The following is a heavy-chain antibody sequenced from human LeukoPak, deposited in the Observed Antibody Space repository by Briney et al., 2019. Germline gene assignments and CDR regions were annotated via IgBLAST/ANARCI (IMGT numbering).Heavy chain of an antibody. CDR2: ITGNGDST. J-gene: IGHJ4*02. CDR3: VKGPSSGIWSYTDY. V-gene: IGHV3-23*01. CDR1: GFSFSYYA. Sequence: GGSLRLSCAASGFSFSYYARNWVRQAPGKGLEWVSAITGNGDSTYYADSVQGRFTISRDNSKNTLFLQMNSLRAEDTAVYYCVKGPSSGIWSYTDYWGQGTLVTVSS. D-gene: IGHD3-16*01.